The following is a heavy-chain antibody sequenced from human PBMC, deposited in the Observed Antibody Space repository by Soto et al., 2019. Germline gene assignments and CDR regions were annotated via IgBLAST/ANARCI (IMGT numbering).Heavy chain of an antibody. D-gene: IGHD3-16*02. J-gene: IGHJ4*02. Sequence: PGGSLRLSCAASGFTFDDYAMHWVRQAPGKGLEWVSGISWNSGSIGYADSVKGRFTISRDNAKNSLYLQMNSLRAEDTALYYCAIFMITFGGVIVIRRNPKGCTVYWGQGTLVTVSS. CDR2: ISWNSGSI. CDR3: AIFMITFGGVIVIRRNPKGCTVY. V-gene: IGHV3-9*01. CDR1: GFTFDDYA.